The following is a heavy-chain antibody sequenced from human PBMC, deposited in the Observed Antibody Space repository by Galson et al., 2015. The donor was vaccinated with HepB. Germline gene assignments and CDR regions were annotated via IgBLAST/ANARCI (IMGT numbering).Heavy chain of an antibody. J-gene: IGHJ2*01. CDR3: TTGPLVVLMVYAPPEDWYFDL. V-gene: IGHV3-15*01. Sequence: SLRLSCAASGFTFSNAWMSWVRQAPGKGLEWVGRIKSKTDGGTTDYAAPVKGRFTISRDDSKNTPYLQMNSLKTEDTAVYYCTTGPLVVLMVYAPPEDWYFDLWGRGTLVTVSS. D-gene: IGHD2-8*01. CDR2: IKSKTDGGTT. CDR1: GFTFSNAW.